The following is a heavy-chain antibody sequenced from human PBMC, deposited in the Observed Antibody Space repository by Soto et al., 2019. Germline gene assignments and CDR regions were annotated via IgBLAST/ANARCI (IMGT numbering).Heavy chain of an antibody. D-gene: IGHD3-22*01. CDR1: GGSFSGYY. CDR2: INHSGST. J-gene: IGHJ3*01. V-gene: IGHV4-34*01. Sequence: SETLSLACAVYGGSFSGYYWNWIRQPPGKGLEWIGEINHSGSTNYNPSLKSRVTISVDTSKNQFSLKLSSVTAADTAVYYCARGNYYDSSGYFHKWGRGTMVTVSS. CDR3: ARGNYYDSSGYFHK.